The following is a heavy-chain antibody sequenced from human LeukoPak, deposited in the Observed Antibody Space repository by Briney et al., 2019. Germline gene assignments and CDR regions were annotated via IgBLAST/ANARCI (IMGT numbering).Heavy chain of an antibody. CDR3: ARDKGSIAARPRWFDP. CDR1: GYTFTSYA. J-gene: IGHJ5*02. CDR2: ISAYNGNT. D-gene: IGHD6-6*01. Sequence: ASVKVSCKASGYTFTSYAISWVRQAPGQGLEWMGWISAYNGNTNYAQKLQGRVTMTTDTSTSTAYMELRSLRSDDTAVYYCARDKGSIAARPRWFDPWGQGTLVTVSS. V-gene: IGHV1-18*01.